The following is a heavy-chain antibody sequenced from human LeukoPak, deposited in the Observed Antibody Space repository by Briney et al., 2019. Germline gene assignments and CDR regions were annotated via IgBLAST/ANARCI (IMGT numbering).Heavy chain of an antibody. D-gene: IGHD2-2*01. Sequence: ASVKVSCKASGYTFTSYDINWVRQATGQGLEWMGWVNPVTGNAGSAQKFQGRVTLTRDTSISTAYMELSSLTSDDTAFYYCARAPMGTAALYWGQGTLVTVSS. CDR2: VNPVTGNA. CDR1: GYTFTSYD. V-gene: IGHV1-8*02. J-gene: IGHJ4*02. CDR3: ARAPMGTAALY.